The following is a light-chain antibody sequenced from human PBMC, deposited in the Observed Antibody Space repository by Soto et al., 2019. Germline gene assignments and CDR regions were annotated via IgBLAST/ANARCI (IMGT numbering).Light chain of an antibody. CDR2: LGS. CDR1: QSLLHSNGYNY. J-gene: IGKJ1*01. Sequence: DIVMTQSPLSLPVTPGEPASISCRSSQSLLHSNGYNYLDWYLQKPGQSPQLLIYLGSNRASGVPDRFSGTGSGTDFTLNITRVEADDVRVYYCMQALHTHWTFGHGTKVEIK. CDR3: MQALHTHWT. V-gene: IGKV2-28*01.